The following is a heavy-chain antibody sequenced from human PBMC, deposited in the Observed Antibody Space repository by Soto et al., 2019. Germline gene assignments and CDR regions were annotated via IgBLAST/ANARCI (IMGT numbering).Heavy chain of an antibody. J-gene: IGHJ6*03. CDR1: GFTFSNYA. Sequence: EVQLLESGGGLIQPGGSLRLSCAASGFTFSNYAMSWVRQAPGKGLEWASAISGGGGDTYYADSVKGRFTISRDNSKKTLYLHMISLRAEDTAVYYCAYLPYYYYVAVWGKGTTVTVSS. CDR2: ISGGGGDT. CDR3: AYLPYYYYVAV. V-gene: IGHV3-23*01.